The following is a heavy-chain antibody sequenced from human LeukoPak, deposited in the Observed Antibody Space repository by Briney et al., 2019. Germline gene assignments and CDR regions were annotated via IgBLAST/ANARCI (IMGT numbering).Heavy chain of an antibody. J-gene: IGHJ5*02. CDR1: GGSISSYY. D-gene: IGHD6-13*01. CDR3: ARVVAAAGDNWFQP. Sequence: TSETLSLTCTVSGGSISSYYWSWIRQPAGKGLEWSGRIYTSGSTNYNPSLKSRVTMSVDPPKNQFSLHLSSVTAAHTAVYYCARVVAAAGDNWFQPWGQGTLVTVSS. CDR2: IYTSGST. V-gene: IGHV4-4*07.